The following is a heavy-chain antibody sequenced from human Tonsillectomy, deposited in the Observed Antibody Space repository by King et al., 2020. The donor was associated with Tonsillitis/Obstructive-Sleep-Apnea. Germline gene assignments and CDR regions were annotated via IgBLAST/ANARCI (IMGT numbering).Heavy chain of an antibody. V-gene: IGHV4-34*01. D-gene: IGHD3-9*01. CDR1: GASFSSYY. CDR3: ARDSVYDILPGYYRAYYGMDV. Sequence: VQLQQWGAGLLKPSETLSLTCGVYGASFSSYYWNWIRQPPGKGLEWIGEINHTGSTNYNPSLKSRVTISVDTSKTQFSLKLSSVTAADTAVYYCARDSVYDILPGYYRAYYGMDVWGQGTTVTVSS. J-gene: IGHJ6*02. CDR2: INHTGST.